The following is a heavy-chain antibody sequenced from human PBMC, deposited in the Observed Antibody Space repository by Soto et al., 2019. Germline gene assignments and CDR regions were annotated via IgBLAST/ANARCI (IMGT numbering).Heavy chain of an antibody. CDR3: AKDRGISLDHWFYP. V-gene: IGHV3-23*01. CDR2: ISDGGGST. Sequence: EVQLLESGGGLVQPGGSLRLSCAASGFTFSSYGMSWVRQAPGKGLEWVSVISDGGGSTFYADSVKGRFTISRDNSKNTLYLQMNGLRADDTAVYYCAKDRGISLDHWFYPWGQGTLVTVSS. J-gene: IGHJ5*02. CDR1: GFTFSSYG. D-gene: IGHD6-13*01.